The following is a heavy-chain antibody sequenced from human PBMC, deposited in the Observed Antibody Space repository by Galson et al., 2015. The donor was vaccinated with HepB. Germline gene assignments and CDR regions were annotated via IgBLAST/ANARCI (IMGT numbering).Heavy chain of an antibody. V-gene: IGHV1-69*13. CDR1: GGTFSSYA. D-gene: IGHD2-21*01. CDR3: ARPTAPESVLFIFDY. J-gene: IGHJ4*02. CDR2: IIPIFGTA. Sequence: SVKVSCKASGGTFSSYAISWVRQAPGQGLEWMGGIIPIFGTANYAQKFQGRVTITADESTSTAYMELSSLRSEDTAVYYCARPTAPESVLFIFDYWGQGTLVTVSS.